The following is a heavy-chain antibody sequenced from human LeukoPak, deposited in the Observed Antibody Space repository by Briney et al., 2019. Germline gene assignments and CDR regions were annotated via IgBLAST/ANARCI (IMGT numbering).Heavy chain of an antibody. CDR1: GYNFTTYW. J-gene: IGHJ4*02. Sequence: GESLKISCKGSGYNFTTYWIAWVRQMPGKGLEWMGIIYVGDSDTRYSPSFQGQVTISVDKSISTAYLQWRSLKASDTAMYYCARLGDLQLTSMAPRGYFNYWGQGTLVTVSS. D-gene: IGHD5-18*01. CDR3: ARLGDLQLTSMAPRGYFNY. CDR2: IYVGDSDT. V-gene: IGHV5-51*01.